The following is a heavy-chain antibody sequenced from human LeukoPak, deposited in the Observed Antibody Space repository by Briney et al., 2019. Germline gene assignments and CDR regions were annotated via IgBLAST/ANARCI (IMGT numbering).Heavy chain of an antibody. CDR1: GFTFSSYA. Sequence: GGSLRLSCAASGFTFSSYAMSWVRQAPGKGLEWVSAISGSGGSTYYADSVKGRFTISRDNSKNTLYLHMNSLRAEDTVVYYCTKDDGYNFWSGYYLFDYWGQGTLGTVSS. CDR2: ISGSGGST. V-gene: IGHV3-23*01. J-gene: IGHJ4*02. D-gene: IGHD3-3*01. CDR3: TKDDGYNFWSGYYLFDY.